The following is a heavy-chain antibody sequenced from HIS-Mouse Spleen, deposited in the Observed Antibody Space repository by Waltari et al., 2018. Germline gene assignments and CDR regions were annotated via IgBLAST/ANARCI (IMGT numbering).Heavy chain of an antibody. Sequence: QVQLQQWGAGLLKPSETLSLTCAVYGGSFSGYYWHWIRQPPGKGLEWIGEINHSGSTNYNPSLKSRVTISVDTSKNQFSLKLSSVTAADTAVYYCAGRRITMIVVVIHAFDIWGQGTMVTVSS. CDR3: AGRRITMIVVVIHAFDI. D-gene: IGHD3-22*01. J-gene: IGHJ3*02. V-gene: IGHV4-34*01. CDR1: GGSFSGYY. CDR2: INHSGST.